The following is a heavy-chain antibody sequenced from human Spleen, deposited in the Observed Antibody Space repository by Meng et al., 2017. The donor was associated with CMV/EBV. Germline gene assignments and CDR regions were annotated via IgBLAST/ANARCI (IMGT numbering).Heavy chain of an antibody. D-gene: IGHD3-3*01. CDR2: INPKSGGT. CDR3: ARAQRDDFYAAFDI. V-gene: IGHV1-2*02. CDR1: GYTFTDYY. Sequence: ASVKVSCKTSGYTFTDYYMHWVRQAPRQGLEWMGWINPKSGGTNYAQKFQGRVTTTRDTSISTAYMELSRLRSDDTAVYYCARAQRDDFYAAFDIWGQGTMVTVSS. J-gene: IGHJ3*02.